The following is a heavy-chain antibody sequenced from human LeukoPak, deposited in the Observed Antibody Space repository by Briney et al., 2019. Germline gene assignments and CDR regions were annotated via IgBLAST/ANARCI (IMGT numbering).Heavy chain of an antibody. D-gene: IGHD6-19*01. CDR2: IYDSGTT. Sequence: GGSLRLSCAASGFNFANHAMSWVRQAPGKGLEWVSVIYDSGTTYYADSVKGRFLIFRDTYKNTVDLQMNSLRVEDTAVYYCAGRRSSGWYAYWGQGTLVTVSS. J-gene: IGHJ4*02. V-gene: IGHV3-53*01. CDR1: GFNFANHA. CDR3: AGRRSSGWYAY.